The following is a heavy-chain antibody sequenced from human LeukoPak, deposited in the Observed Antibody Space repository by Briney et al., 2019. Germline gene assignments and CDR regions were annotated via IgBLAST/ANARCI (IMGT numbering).Heavy chain of an antibody. V-gene: IGHV3-23*01. Sequence: PGGSLRLSCAASGFTFSSYAMNWVRQAPGKGLEWVSAISGSGGSTYYADSVKGRFTISRDNSKNTLYLQMNSLRAEDTAVYYCAKADSSGWYDTSFEDWGQGTLVTVSS. D-gene: IGHD6-19*01. CDR3: AKADSSGWYDTSFED. CDR2: ISGSGGST. CDR1: GFTFSSYA. J-gene: IGHJ4*02.